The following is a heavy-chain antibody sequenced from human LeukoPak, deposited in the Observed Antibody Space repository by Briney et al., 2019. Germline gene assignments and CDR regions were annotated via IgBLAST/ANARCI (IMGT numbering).Heavy chain of an antibody. CDR1: GFTFTTYA. Sequence: GGSLRLSCAASGFTFTTYAMSWVRQAPGKGLEWVSAISGSGGSTYYADSVKGRFTISRDNSKNTLYLQMNSLRAEDTAVYYCAKDLKYYDFWYFQHWGQGTLVTVSS. V-gene: IGHV3-23*01. D-gene: IGHD3-3*01. CDR3: AKDLKYYDFWYFQH. J-gene: IGHJ1*01. CDR2: ISGSGGST.